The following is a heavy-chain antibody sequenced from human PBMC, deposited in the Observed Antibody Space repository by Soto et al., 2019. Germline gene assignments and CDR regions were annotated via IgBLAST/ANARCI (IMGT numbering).Heavy chain of an antibody. CDR1: GFTFRNHA. J-gene: IGHJ1*01. CDR3: ARDTGVVIIKDQ. Sequence: WSLRLSCAASGFTFRNHAMHWVRQAPGKGLGWVGLIWYDGSSKYYADSVKGRFTISRDNSKNKLYLEMNSLRVEDTAIYYCARDTGVVIIKDQWGQCTLVSASP. V-gene: IGHV3-33*08. D-gene: IGHD3-10*01. CDR2: IWYDGSSK.